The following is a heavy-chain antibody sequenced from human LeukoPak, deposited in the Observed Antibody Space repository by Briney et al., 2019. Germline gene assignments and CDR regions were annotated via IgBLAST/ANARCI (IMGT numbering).Heavy chain of an antibody. J-gene: IGHJ4*02. Sequence: PGGSLRLSCAASGFTFSSYGMHWVRQAPGKGLEWVAVIWYDGGNKYYADSVKGRFTISRDNSKNTLYLQMNSLRAEDTAVYYCARDSSRIAAAGYVDYWGQGTLVTVSS. CDR2: IWYDGGNK. D-gene: IGHD6-13*01. V-gene: IGHV3-33*01. CDR1: GFTFSSYG. CDR3: ARDSSRIAAAGYVDY.